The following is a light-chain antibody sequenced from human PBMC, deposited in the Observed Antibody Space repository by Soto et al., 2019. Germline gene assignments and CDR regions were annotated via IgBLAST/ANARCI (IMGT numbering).Light chain of an antibody. V-gene: IGKV1-6*01. CDR1: QDIRSE. J-gene: IGKJ1*01. Sequence: AIQMTQSPSSLSASVGDRVTITCRASQDIRSELGWYQQKTGKAPNLLSYAASTLQSGVPSRFNGSVSGTDFTLTICSLQPEDFATYYFLHDYNYPRTLVQGTKVEIK. CDR3: LHDYNYPRT. CDR2: AAS.